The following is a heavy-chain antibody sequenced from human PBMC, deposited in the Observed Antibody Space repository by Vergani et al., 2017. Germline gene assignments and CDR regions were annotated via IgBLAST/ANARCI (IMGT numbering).Heavy chain of an antibody. D-gene: IGHD3-3*01. CDR1: GFTLSDYW. J-gene: IGHJ6*04. CDR3: SRTLKFLDIDV. CDR2: TRNKARGYST. Sequence: EVQLQESGGGLVQPGGSLRLSCATSGFTLSDYWIDWVRQAPGKGLEWVARTRNKARGYSTDYAASVRGRFIVSRDDSGKSVSLQMTRLRSDDTALYFCSRTLKFLDIDVWGKGTTVTVSS. V-gene: IGHV3-72*01.